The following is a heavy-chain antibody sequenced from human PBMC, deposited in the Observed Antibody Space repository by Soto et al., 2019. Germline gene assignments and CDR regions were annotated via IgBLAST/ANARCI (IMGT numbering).Heavy chain of an antibody. J-gene: IGHJ6*02. Sequence: ASVKVSCKAFGYTFTSYYMHWLRPAPGQGLEWMGIINPSGGSTSYAQKFQGRVTMTRDTSTSTVYMELSRLRSEDTAVYYCATRDDYGGNIYYYGMDVWGQGTTVTVSS. CDR3: ATRDDYGGNIYYYGMDV. D-gene: IGHD4-17*01. CDR2: INPSGGST. CDR1: GYTFTSYY. V-gene: IGHV1-46*01.